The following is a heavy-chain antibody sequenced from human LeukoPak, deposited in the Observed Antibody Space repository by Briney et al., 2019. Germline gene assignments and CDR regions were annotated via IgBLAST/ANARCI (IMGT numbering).Heavy chain of an antibody. D-gene: IGHD3-10*01. Sequence: GRSLRLSCAASGFTFSSYGMHWVRQAPGKGLEWVAVISYDGSNKYYADSVKGRFTISRDNSKNTLYLQMNSLRAEDTAVYYCARRRGDYWGQGILVTVSS. CDR1: GFTFSSYG. J-gene: IGHJ4*02. CDR2: ISYDGSNK. V-gene: IGHV3-30*03. CDR3: ARRRGDY.